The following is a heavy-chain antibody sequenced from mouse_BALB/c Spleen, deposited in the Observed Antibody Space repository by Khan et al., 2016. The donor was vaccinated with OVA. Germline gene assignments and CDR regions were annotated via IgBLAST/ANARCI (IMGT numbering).Heavy chain of an antibody. V-gene: IGHV3-2*02. CDR3: ARSVTITTVVATDFDY. Sequence: EVQLQESGPGLVKPSQSLSLTCTVTGYSITSDYAWNWIRQFPGNKLEWMGSISYSGRTSYNPSLKSRISITRDTSKTQFFLQLNSVTTADTATYYCARSVTITTVVATDFDYWGQGTTLTVSS. CDR1: GYSITSDYA. CDR2: ISYSGRT. D-gene: IGHD1-1*01. J-gene: IGHJ2*01.